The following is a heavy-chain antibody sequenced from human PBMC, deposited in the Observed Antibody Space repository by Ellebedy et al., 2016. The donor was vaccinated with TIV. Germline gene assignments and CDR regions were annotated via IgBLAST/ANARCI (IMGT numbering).Heavy chain of an antibody. V-gene: IGHV1-18*01. Sequence: ASVKVSXXASGGTFSSYAISWVRQAPGQGLEWMGWISAYNGNTNYAQKLQGRVTMTTDTSTSTAYMELRSLRSDDTAVYYCARDQWLPTGGPISDYYYGMDVWGQGTTVTVSS. CDR3: ARDQWLPTGGPISDYYYGMDV. CDR1: GGTFSSYA. D-gene: IGHD6-19*01. J-gene: IGHJ6*02. CDR2: ISAYNGNT.